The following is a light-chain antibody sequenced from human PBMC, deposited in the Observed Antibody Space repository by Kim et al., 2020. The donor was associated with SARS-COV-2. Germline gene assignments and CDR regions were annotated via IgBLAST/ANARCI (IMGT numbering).Light chain of an antibody. CDR2: GAS. J-gene: IGKJ2*01. CDR1: KGINNY. CDR3: QHYNGYPYT. V-gene: IGKV1-16*02. Sequence: DIQMTQSPPSLSASVGDRVTITCRASKGINNYLAWFQQKPGKAPKSLIYGASTLHRGVPSKFSGSGFGTDFTLTISDLQPEDFASYYCQHYNGYPYTFGQGTKLEI.